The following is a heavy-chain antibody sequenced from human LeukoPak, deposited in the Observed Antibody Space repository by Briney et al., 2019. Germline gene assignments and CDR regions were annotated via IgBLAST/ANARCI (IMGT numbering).Heavy chain of an antibody. CDR2: ISQDGSET. J-gene: IGHJ4*02. D-gene: IGHD7-27*01. V-gene: IGHV3-7*01. CDR1: GFTFNSFF. Sequence: GGSLRLSCAASGFTFNSFFLNWVRLTPGRELEWVACISQDGSETFYMDSVRGRFTISRDKTKNSLYLQMNSLRAEDTAVYFCVRDLGPSRHYFEYWGQGALVTVSS. CDR3: VRDLGPSRHYFEY.